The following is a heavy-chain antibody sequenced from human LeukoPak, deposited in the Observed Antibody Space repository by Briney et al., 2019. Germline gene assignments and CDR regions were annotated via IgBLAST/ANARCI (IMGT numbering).Heavy chain of an antibody. D-gene: IGHD3-22*01. Sequence: ASVKVSCKASGYTFTGYYMHWVRQARGQGLEWMGWIHPNSGGTNYAQKFQGRVTMTRDTSISTAYMDLSRLRSDDTAVYYCATPYYYDSRDDAFDIWGQGTMVTVSS. CDR2: IHPNSGGT. V-gene: IGHV1-2*02. CDR1: GYTFTGYY. CDR3: ATPYYYDSRDDAFDI. J-gene: IGHJ3*02.